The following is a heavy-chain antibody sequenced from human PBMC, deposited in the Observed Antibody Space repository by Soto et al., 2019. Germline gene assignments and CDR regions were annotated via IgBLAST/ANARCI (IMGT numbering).Heavy chain of an antibody. CDR2: IYWDDDK. Sequence: QITLKESGPTLVKPTQTLTLTCTFSGFSLSTSGVGVGWIRQPPGKALEWLALIYWDDDKRYSPSLKSRLTITKDTSKNQVVLTMTNMDPVDTATYYCAHRRRSGSYGTEYFQHWGQGTLVTVSS. D-gene: IGHD1-26*01. J-gene: IGHJ1*01. CDR1: GFSLSTSGVG. V-gene: IGHV2-5*02. CDR3: AHRRRSGSYGTEYFQH.